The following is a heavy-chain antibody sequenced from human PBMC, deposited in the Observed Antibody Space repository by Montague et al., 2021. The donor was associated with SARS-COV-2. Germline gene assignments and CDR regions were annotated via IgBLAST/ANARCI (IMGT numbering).Heavy chain of an antibody. CDR1: GGSISSFY. Sequence: SETLSLTCTVSGGSISSFYWSWFRQPPGKGMEWVWYISDSWSTNYNPSRTSRVTMSVDTSKNQFSLKVNSVTVADTAVYYCARHYSATLPAVYWGQGTLVTVSS. V-gene: IGHV4-59*08. D-gene: IGHD2/OR15-2a*01. CDR3: ARHYSATLPAVY. CDR2: ISDSWST. J-gene: IGHJ4*02.